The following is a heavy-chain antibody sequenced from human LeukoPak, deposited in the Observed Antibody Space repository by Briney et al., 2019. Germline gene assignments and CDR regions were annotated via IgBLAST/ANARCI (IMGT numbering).Heavy chain of an antibody. V-gene: IGHV4-4*07. CDR1: GGSLNPYY. D-gene: IGHD2-15*01. J-gene: IGHJ4*02. CDR2: IYFSGNT. CDR3: ARTSASGGTFFDS. Sequence: PSETLSLTCTVSGGSLNPYYWSWIRQPAGKGLEWIGRIYFSGNTHYIPSLQSRVTISVGTSKNQFSLRLSSVTAADTAVYYCARTSASGGTFFDSWGQGTLVTVSS.